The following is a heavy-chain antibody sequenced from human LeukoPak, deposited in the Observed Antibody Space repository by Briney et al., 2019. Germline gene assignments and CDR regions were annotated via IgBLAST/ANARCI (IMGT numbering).Heavy chain of an antibody. CDR2: IKYDGTT. CDR1: GASLSGYF. D-gene: IGHD6-6*01. Sequence: PSETLSLTCAVSGASLSGYFWNWIRQSPEKGLEWIGEIKYDGTTNYNPSLTSRVTMSIDKATNQFHLKVTSLTAADTAVYYCATLRGYSSSSAANYWGQGTLVTVSS. CDR3: ATLRGYSSSSAANY. V-gene: IGHV4-34*10. J-gene: IGHJ4*02.